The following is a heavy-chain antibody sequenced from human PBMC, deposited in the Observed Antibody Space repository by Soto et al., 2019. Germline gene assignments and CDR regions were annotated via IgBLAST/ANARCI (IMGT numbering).Heavy chain of an antibody. CDR2: IRDRAYNYAT. CDR3: TRLISAAQDY. V-gene: IGHV3-73*01. J-gene: IGHJ4*02. Sequence: WIRQPPGKGLEWVGRIRDRAYNYATSYAASVKGRFTISRDDSSNTAFLQMNSLKTEDTAIYYCTRLISAAQDYWGQGTRVTVS. D-gene: IGHD3-22*01.